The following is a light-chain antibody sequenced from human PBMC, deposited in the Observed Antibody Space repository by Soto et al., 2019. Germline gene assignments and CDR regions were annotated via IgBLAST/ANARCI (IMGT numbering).Light chain of an antibody. CDR1: QRIGEW. Sequence: DIQMTQSPSTLSASVGDRVTITCRASQRIGEWLAWFQQKPGKAPKLLIFAASTLESGVPPRFSGSGSGTDFTLTISSLQPDDFATYFCQQYNSYSYTFGQGTKLEIK. CDR3: QQYNSYSYT. J-gene: IGKJ2*01. V-gene: IGKV1-5*03. CDR2: AAS.